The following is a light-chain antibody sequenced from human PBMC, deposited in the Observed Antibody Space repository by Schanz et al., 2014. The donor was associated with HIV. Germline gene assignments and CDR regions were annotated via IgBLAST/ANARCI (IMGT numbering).Light chain of an antibody. V-gene: IGLV1-44*01. CDR1: SSNFRSNA. J-gene: IGLJ3*02. CDR2: NTF. CDR3: ATWDDSLEGWV. Sequence: QSVLTQPPSASGTPGQRVTISCSGSSSNFRSNAVNWYQQLPGTAPRLVIYNTFHRPSGVPDRFSGSQSGTSASLAISGLQSEDESDFFCATWDDSLEGWVFGGGTKVTVL.